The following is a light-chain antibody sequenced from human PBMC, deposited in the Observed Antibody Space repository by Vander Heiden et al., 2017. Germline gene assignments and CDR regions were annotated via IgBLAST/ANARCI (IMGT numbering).Light chain of an antibody. V-gene: IGKV1-33*01. Sequence: DIQMTQSPSSLSASVGDRVTITCQASQDISNYLNWYQQKPGKAPKLLIYDASNLETGVPSRFSGSGSGTDFTFTISSLQPEDIATYYCQQYDNLRPKITFGHWTNVNIK. CDR2: DAS. CDR1: QDISNY. J-gene: IGKJ3*01. CDR3: QQYDNLRPKIT.